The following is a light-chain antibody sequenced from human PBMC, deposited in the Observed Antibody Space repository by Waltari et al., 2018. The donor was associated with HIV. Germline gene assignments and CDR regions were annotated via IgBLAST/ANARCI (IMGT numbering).Light chain of an antibody. CDR3: ATWDDSLIWV. CDR1: NSNIGTNS. V-gene: IGLV1-47*01. J-gene: IGLJ3*02. Sequence: QPVLTQPPSASGTPGHGVTISCSGSNSNIGTNSVYWYQHLPGMAPKLLIYRNNRRPSGLPDRFSGSWSGTSASLAISGLRSEDEADYYCATWDDSLIWVFGGGTKLTVL. CDR2: RNN.